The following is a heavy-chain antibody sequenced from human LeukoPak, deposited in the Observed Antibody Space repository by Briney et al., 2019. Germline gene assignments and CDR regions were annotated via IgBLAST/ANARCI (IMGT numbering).Heavy chain of an antibody. CDR3: ARSGSGSYYGAFDI. D-gene: IGHD3-10*01. CDR1: GYTFTGYY. CDR2: INPNSGGT. J-gene: IGHJ3*02. Sequence: ASVKVSCKASGYTFTGYYMHWVRQAPGQGLEWMGWINPNSGGTNYAQKFQGRVTMTRDTSISTAYMELSRLRSDDTAVYYCARSGSGSYYGAFDIWGQGTMVTVSS. V-gene: IGHV1-2*02.